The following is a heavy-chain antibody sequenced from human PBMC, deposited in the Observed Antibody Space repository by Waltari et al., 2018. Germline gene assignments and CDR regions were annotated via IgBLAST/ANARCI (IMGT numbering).Heavy chain of an antibody. CDR1: GYTFTAYY. J-gene: IGHJ5*02. D-gene: IGHD3-22*01. CDR3: AAPYFYDATGFA. CDR2: INPNTGGT. Sequence: VAEVKKPGASVKVSCKASGYTFTAYYMHWVRQAPGQGLEWVGWINPNTGGTDYAQKFQGRVTMTRDTSVSTVYLEVSRLRFDDTAMYYCAAPYFYDATGFAWGQGTPVTVSS. V-gene: IGHV1-2*02.